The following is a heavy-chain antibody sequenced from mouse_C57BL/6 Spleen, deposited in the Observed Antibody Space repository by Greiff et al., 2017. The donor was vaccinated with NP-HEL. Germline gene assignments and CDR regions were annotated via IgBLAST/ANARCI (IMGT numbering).Heavy chain of an antibody. Sequence: QVQLPPHGAELVKPGASVKVCCKAFGYRLTSWGGQLVGGSSGQCLEWIGMIHPKSGSTNYNEKFKSKATLTVDKSSSTAYMQLSSLTSEDSAVYYCARRYGSSYDYAMDYWGQGTSVTVSS. CDR2: IHPKSGST. D-gene: IGHD1-1*01. CDR1: GYRLTSWG. V-gene: IGHV1-64*01. CDR3: ARRYGSSYDYAMDY. J-gene: IGHJ4*01.